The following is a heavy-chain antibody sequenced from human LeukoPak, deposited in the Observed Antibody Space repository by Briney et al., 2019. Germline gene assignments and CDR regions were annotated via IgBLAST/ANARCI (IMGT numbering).Heavy chain of an antibody. V-gene: IGHV4-31*03. Sequence: SQTLSLTCTVSGGSISSGGYYWSWIRQHPGKGLEWIGYIYHSGSTYYNPSLKSRVTISVDTSKNQFSLKLSSVTAADTAVYYCARDREDCSSTSCYTNWFDPWGQGTLVTVSS. CDR1: GGSISSGGYY. D-gene: IGHD2-2*02. J-gene: IGHJ5*02. CDR3: ARDREDCSSTSCYTNWFDP. CDR2: IYHSGST.